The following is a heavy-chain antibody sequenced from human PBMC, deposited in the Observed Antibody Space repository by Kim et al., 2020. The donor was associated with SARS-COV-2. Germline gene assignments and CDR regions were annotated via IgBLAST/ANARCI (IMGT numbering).Heavy chain of an antibody. Sequence: ASVKVSCKASGYTFTNYYLHWVRQAPGQGLEWMGLINPSGGSSSYAQKFQGRITMTRDTSTSTVYMELSSLRSEDTAVYYCARVWEILGTMGRGVMDYWG. J-gene: IGHJ4*01. CDR3: ARVWEILGTMGRGVMDY. CDR1: GYTFTNYY. CDR2: INPSGGSS. D-gene: IGHD3-10*01. V-gene: IGHV1-46*01.